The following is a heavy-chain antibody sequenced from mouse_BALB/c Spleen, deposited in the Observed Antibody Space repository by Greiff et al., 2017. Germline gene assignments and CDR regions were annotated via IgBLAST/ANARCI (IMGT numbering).Heavy chain of an antibody. Sequence: VQLQQSGAELMKPGASVKISCKATGYTFSSYWIEWVKQRPGHGLEWIGEILPGSGSTNYNEKFKGKATFTADTSSNTAYMQLSSLTSEDSAVYYCARDSLRLSWFAYWGQGTLVTVSA. D-gene: IGHD1-2*01. J-gene: IGHJ3*01. CDR3: ARDSLRLSWFAY. CDR2: ILPGSGST. V-gene: IGHV1-9*01. CDR1: GYTFSSYW.